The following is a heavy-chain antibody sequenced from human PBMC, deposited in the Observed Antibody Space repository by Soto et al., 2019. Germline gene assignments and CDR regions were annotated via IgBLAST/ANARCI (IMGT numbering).Heavy chain of an antibody. CDR2: IIPIFGTA. Sequence: SVKVSCKASGGTFSSYAISWVRQAPGQGLEWMGGIIPIFGTANYAQKFQGRVTITADEYTSTAYMELSSLRSEDTAVYYCASGPIVVVTANRFRVWGPGTLVTVSS. J-gene: IGHJ4*02. CDR1: GGTFSSYA. V-gene: IGHV1-69*13. D-gene: IGHD2-21*02. CDR3: ASGPIVVVTANRFRV.